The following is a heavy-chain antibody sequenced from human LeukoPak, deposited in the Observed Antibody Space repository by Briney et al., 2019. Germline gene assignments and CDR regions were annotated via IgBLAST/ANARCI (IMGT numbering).Heavy chain of an antibody. Sequence: GVSVKVSCKASGYTFTGYYMHWVRQAPGQGLEWMGWINPNSGGTNYAQKFQGRVTMTRDTSISTAYMELSRLRSDDTAVYYCALPVLLWFGESRDYWGQGTLVTVSS. D-gene: IGHD3-10*01. J-gene: IGHJ4*02. CDR1: GYTFTGYY. CDR3: ALPVLLWFGESRDY. CDR2: INPNSGGT. V-gene: IGHV1-2*02.